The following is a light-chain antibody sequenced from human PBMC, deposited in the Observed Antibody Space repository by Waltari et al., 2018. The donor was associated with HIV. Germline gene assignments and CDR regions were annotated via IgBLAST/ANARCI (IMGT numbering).Light chain of an antibody. V-gene: IGKV1-39*01. J-gene: IGKJ1*01. CDR1: QTISNF. Sequence: DIQMTQSPSSLSASVGDGVTITCRASQTISNFLNWYQQKPGQAPKLLIYSASTLQSGVPSRFSASGSGTDFTLTISSLQPEDFASYYCQQRYSSSWTFGQGTKVEVK. CDR3: QQRYSSSWT. CDR2: SAS.